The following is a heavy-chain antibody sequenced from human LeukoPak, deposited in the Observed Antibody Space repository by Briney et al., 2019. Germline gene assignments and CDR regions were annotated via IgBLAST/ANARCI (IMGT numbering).Heavy chain of an antibody. CDR2: IYYSGST. CDR3: VRGSTLRHYQY. D-gene: IGHD3-16*01. CDR1: GGSISSSTYY. Sequence: SETLSLTCTVSGGSISSSTYYWGWIRRPPGKGLEWIGSIYYSGSTYYNPSLKSRVTVSVDTSKNQFSLKLSSVTAADTAVYYCVRGSTLRHYQYWGQGTLVTVSS. V-gene: IGHV4-39*01. J-gene: IGHJ4*02.